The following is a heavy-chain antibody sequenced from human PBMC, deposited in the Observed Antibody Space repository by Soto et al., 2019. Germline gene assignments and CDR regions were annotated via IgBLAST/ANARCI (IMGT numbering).Heavy chain of an antibody. CDR3: ARGKFENYGSGSPYWYMDV. V-gene: IGHV1-8*01. J-gene: IGHJ6*03. CDR1: GYTFTSYD. Sequence: ASVKVSCKASGYTFTSYDINWVRQATGQGLEWMGWMNPNSGNTGYAQKFQGRVTMTRNTSISTAYMELSSLRSEDTAEYYCARGKFENYGSGSPYWYMDVWGKGTTVTVSS. D-gene: IGHD3-10*01. CDR2: MNPNSGNT.